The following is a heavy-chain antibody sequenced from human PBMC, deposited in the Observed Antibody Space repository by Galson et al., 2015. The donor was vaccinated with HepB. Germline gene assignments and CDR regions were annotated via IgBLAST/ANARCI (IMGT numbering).Heavy chain of an antibody. D-gene: IGHD3-22*01. J-gene: IGHJ3*02. CDR3: ARALLPEGYYDSSGYYTSDAFDI. CDR2: IDNSGRTI. V-gene: IGHV3-48*03. Sequence: SLRLSCAASGFTFSDYEMNWVRQAPGKGLEWVSYIDNSGRTIYYADSVKGRFTISRDNAKNSLYLQMNSLRAEDTAVYYCARALLPEGYYDSSGYYTSDAFDIWGQGTMVTVSS. CDR1: GFTFSDYE.